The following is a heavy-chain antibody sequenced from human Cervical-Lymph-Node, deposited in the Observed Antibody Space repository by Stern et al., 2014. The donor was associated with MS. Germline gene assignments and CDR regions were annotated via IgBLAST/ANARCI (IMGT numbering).Heavy chain of an antibody. CDR3: MGVGDAMHV. J-gene: IGHJ6*02. Sequence: VKLVESGGGVVQPGRSLTLSCAASGFSLSNSGMHWVRPAPGTGLEWVAVMSFVGGNKKYGDSVKGRFSISRDMANNTLFLQMNSLRPEDTAVYYCMGVGDAMHVWGQGTTVIVSS. V-gene: IGHV3-30*03. CDR1: GFSLSNSG. CDR2: MSFVGGNK.